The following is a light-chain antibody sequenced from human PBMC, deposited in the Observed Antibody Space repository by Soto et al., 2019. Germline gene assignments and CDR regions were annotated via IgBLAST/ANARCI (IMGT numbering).Light chain of an antibody. CDR2: GAF. Sequence: EIVMTQSPATLSVSPGERATVSCRASQSVSSNLAWYQQKPGQAPRLLIYGAFNRATGIPARFSGSGSGTEFTLTISSLLSEDFAVYYCQQYHYWWTFGQGTKVEIK. J-gene: IGKJ1*01. V-gene: IGKV3-15*01. CDR1: QSVSSN. CDR3: QQYHYWWT.